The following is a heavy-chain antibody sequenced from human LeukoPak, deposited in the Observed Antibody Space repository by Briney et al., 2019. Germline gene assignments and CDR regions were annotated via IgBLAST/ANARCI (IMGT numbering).Heavy chain of an antibody. V-gene: IGHV5-51*01. CDR1: GYSFTSYW. Sequence: GESLKISCKGSGYSFTSYWIGWVRQLPGKGLEWMGIIYPGDSDTRYGPSFQGQVTISADKSISTAYLQWSSLKASDTAMYYCARVEQQLSFDYWGQGTLVTVSS. D-gene: IGHD6-13*01. CDR2: IYPGDSDT. CDR3: ARVEQQLSFDY. J-gene: IGHJ4*02.